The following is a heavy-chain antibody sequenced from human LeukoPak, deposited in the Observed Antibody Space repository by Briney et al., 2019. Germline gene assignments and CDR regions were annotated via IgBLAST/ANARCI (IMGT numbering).Heavy chain of an antibody. J-gene: IGHJ3*02. CDR3: ARSAIDAFDI. V-gene: IGHV4-59*08. CDR2: IYNSGST. Sequence: SETLSLTCTVSGGSISSYYWSWIRQPPGKGLECIGYIYNSGSTNYNPSLKSRVSISVNTSKNQFSLKLSSVTAADTHVYYCARSAIDAFDIWGQGTMVTVSS. D-gene: IGHD6-25*01. CDR1: GGSISSYY.